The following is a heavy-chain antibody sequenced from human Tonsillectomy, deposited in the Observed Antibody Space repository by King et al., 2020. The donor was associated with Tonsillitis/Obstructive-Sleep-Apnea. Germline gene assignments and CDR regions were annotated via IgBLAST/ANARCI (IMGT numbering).Heavy chain of an antibody. Sequence: VQLVESGGGLVQPGGSLRLSCAASGFTFSNFPMSWVRQAPGKGPEWVAGISGSGHSTYFADSVKGRFTISRDNSKNTLYLQMNSLRAEDTAVYFWAKDDGEKACCGGACWGQCPLVTVSS. V-gene: IGHV3-23*04. CDR1: GFTFSNFP. J-gene: IGHJ1*01. D-gene: IGHD2-21*01. CDR3: AKDDGEKACCGGAC. CDR2: ISGSGHST.